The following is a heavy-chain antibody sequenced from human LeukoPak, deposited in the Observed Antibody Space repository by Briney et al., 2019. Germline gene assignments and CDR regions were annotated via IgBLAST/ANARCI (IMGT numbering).Heavy chain of an antibody. V-gene: IGHV4-59*01. CDR1: GGSISSYY. CDR2: IYYSGST. D-gene: IGHD3-16*01. J-gene: IGHJ3*02. CDR3: ARDMTRPSIAFDI. Sequence: SETLSLTCTVSGGSISSYYWSWIRQPPGKGLEWIGYIYYSGSTNYNPSLKSPVTISVDTSKNQFSLKLSSVTAADTAVYYCARDMTRPSIAFDIWGQGTMVTVSS.